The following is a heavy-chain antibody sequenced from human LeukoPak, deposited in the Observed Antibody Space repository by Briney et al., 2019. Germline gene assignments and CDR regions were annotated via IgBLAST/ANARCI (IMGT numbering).Heavy chain of an antibody. CDR2: INSDGSGT. CDR1: GFTFSSYW. J-gene: IGHJ4*02. CDR3: ARGIMITFGGSLDY. Sequence: PGGSLRLSCAASGFTFSSYWMHWVRQAPGKGLVWVSRINSDGSGTSYADSVKGRFTISRDNAKNTLYLQMNSLRAEDTAVYYCARGIMITFGGSLDYWGQGTLVTVSS. D-gene: IGHD3-16*01. V-gene: IGHV3-74*01.